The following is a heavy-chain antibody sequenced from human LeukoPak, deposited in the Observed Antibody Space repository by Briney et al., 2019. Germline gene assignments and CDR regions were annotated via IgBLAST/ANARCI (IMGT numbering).Heavy chain of an antibody. Sequence: PGGSLRLSCAASGFTFDDYAMHWVRQAPGKGLEWVSGISWNSGSIGYADSVKGRFTISGDNAKNSLYLQMNSLRAEDTALYYCAGYCSSTSCYIGVDYWGQGTLVTVSS. D-gene: IGHD2-2*02. CDR2: ISWNSGSI. CDR3: AGYCSSTSCYIGVDY. J-gene: IGHJ4*02. V-gene: IGHV3-9*01. CDR1: GFTFDDYA.